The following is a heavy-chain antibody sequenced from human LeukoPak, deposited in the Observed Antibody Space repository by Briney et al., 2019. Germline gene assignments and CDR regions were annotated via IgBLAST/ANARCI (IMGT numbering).Heavy chain of an antibody. CDR2: ISWNSGNI. J-gene: IGHJ4*02. V-gene: IGHV3-9*01. D-gene: IGHD3-22*01. CDR1: GFTFDDYA. CDR3: ARDRYYDSSGYIDY. Sequence: PGGSLRLSCGASGFTFDDYAMHWVRQAPGKGLEWVSGISWNSGNIGYVDSVKGRFTISRDNSKNTLYLQMNSLRAEDTAVYYCARDRYYDSSGYIDYWGQGTLVTVSS.